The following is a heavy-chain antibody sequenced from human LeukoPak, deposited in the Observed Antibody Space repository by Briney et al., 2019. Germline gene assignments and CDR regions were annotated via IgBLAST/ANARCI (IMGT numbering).Heavy chain of an antibody. J-gene: IGHJ6*02. V-gene: IGHV3-66*01. CDR2: IYSGDST. Sequence: PGGSLRLSCAASGFSVSSNYMNWVRQAPGKGLEWVSIIYSGDSTYYADSVRGRFTISRDKFKNTLYLQMNSLRPEDTAVYFCARRRITIRAREIGGMDVWGQGTTVIVSS. CDR3: ARRRITIRAREIGGMDV. CDR1: GFSVSSNY. D-gene: IGHD3-3*01.